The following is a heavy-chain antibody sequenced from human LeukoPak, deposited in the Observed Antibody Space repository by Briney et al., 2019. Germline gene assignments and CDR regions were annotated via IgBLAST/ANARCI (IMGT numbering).Heavy chain of an antibody. CDR3: ARGAGGFGGWPRPLDY. D-gene: IGHD6-19*01. J-gene: IGHJ4*02. V-gene: IGHV1-18*01. CDR1: GYTFTTYD. CDR2: ISAYNDKA. Sequence: ASVKVSCKASGYTFTTYDINWVRQAPGQGLEWMGWISAYNDKANYAQKFQGRVTMTTDTSTSTAYMELRSLRSDDTAVYYCARGAGGFGGWPRPLDYWGQGTLVTVSS.